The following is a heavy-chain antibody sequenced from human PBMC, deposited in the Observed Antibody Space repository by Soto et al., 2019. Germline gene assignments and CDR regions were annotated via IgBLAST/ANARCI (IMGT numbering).Heavy chain of an antibody. CDR3: ARYLLRGTAGILTVYYKGYYYYYMDV. J-gene: IGHJ6*03. D-gene: IGHD3-9*01. CDR1: GYTFTSNY. V-gene: IGHV1-46*03. Sequence: GASVKVSCKASGYTFTSNYMHSVRQAPGQGLEWMGIINPSGGSTSYAQKFQGRVTMTRDTSTSTVYMELSSLRSEDTAVYYCARYLLRGTAGILTVYYKGYYYYYMDVWG. CDR2: INPSGGST.